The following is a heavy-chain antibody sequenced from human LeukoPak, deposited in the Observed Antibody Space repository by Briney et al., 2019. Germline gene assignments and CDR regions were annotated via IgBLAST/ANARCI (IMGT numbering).Heavy chain of an antibody. D-gene: IGHD6-19*01. CDR2: ISSSSSYI. CDR1: GFTFSSYS. Sequence: PGGSLRLSCAASGFTFSSYSMNWVRHAPGKGLEWVSSISSSSSYIYYADSVKGRFTISRDNAKNSLYLQMNSLRAEDTAVYYCARDSSGWRHFVYWGQGTLVTVS. J-gene: IGHJ4*02. V-gene: IGHV3-21*01. CDR3: ARDSSGWRHFVY.